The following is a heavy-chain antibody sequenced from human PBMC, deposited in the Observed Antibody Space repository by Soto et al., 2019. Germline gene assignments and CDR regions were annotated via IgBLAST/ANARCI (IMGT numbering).Heavy chain of an antibody. D-gene: IGHD4-17*01. Sequence: PSQTLSLTCAISGDSVSSNGAAWNWIRQSPSRGLEWLGRTYYRSKWYNDYAISVKSRITINPDTSKNKFSLQLNSVTPEDSAFYYCARDKHDYFNRGIGFDTWGQGILVTVSS. CDR3: ARDKHDYFNRGIGFDT. CDR1: GDSVSSNGAA. V-gene: IGHV6-1*01. J-gene: IGHJ5*02. CDR2: TYYRSKWYN.